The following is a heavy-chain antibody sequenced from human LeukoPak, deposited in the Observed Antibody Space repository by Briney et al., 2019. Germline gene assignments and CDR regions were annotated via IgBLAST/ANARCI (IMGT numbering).Heavy chain of an antibody. D-gene: IGHD6-13*01. V-gene: IGHV3-23*01. CDR2: ITGSGGTT. CDR1: GFTFSSYS. J-gene: IGHJ4*02. Sequence: GGSLRLSCAASGFTFSSYSMTWVRQAPGKGLEWVSAITGSGGTTYYADSVKGRFSISRDNSKNTLYLHMNSLRAEDTAFYYCADYVDAATENTIDYWGQGTLVTVSS. CDR3: ADYVDAATENTIDY.